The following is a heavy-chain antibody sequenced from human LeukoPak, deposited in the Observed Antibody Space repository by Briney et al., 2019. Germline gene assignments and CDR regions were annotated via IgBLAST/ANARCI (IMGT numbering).Heavy chain of an antibody. D-gene: IGHD1-14*01. J-gene: IGHJ4*02. V-gene: IGHV3-33*01. CDR3: TRYNTDHFDY. CDR1: GFTFGGYG. Sequence: GGSLRLSCAGSGFTFGGYGMHWFRQTPGKGLEWVAVIAYDGSRAFYADSVKGRFTISRDNSKNTMSVQMDDLRAEDTAVYYCTRYNTDHFDYWGQGTLVTVSS. CDR2: IAYDGSRA.